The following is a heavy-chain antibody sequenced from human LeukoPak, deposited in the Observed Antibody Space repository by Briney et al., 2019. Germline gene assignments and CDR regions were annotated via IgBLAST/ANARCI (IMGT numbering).Heavy chain of an antibody. D-gene: IGHD2-21*02. V-gene: IGHV3-48*04. CDR2: ISSSGSTI. CDR1: GFTFSSYW. Sequence: GGSLRLSCAASGFTFSSYWMSWVRQAPGKGLEWVSYISSSGSTIYYADSVKGRFTISRDNAKNSLYLQMNSLRAEDTAVYYCARVIGGDSDDAFDIWGQGTMVTVSS. J-gene: IGHJ3*02. CDR3: ARVIGGDSDDAFDI.